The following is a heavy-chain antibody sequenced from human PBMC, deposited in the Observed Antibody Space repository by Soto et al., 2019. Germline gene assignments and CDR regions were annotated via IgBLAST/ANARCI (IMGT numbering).Heavy chain of an antibody. CDR2: ISYSGST. J-gene: IGHJ6*02. Sequence: QVQLQESGPGLVKPSQTLSLTCTVSGGSISSGGYYWSWIRQHPGKGLEWIGYISYSGSTYYNPSLKSRVTISVDTSKNQFSLKLSSVTAADTAVYYCARAPGIEAAGTGFRYYYYYGMDVWGQGTTVTVSS. V-gene: IGHV4-31*03. D-gene: IGHD6-13*01. CDR1: GGSISSGGYY. CDR3: ARAPGIEAAGTGFRYYYYYGMDV.